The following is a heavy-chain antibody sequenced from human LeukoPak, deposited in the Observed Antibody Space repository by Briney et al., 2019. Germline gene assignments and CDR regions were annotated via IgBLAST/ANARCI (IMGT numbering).Heavy chain of an antibody. V-gene: IGHV3-9*01. CDR3: ARGAYYYED. Sequence: GRSLRLSCAASGFTFDDYAMRWVRQAPGKGLEWVSGISWNSGSIGYADSVKGRFTISRDNAKNSLYLQMNSLRAEDTAVYYCARGAYYYEDWGQGTLVTVSS. D-gene: IGHD3-22*01. J-gene: IGHJ4*02. CDR2: ISWNSGSI. CDR1: GFTFDDYA.